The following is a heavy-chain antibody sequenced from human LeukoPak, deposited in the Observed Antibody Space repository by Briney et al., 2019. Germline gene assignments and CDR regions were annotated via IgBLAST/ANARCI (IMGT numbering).Heavy chain of an antibody. CDR1: GYTFTGYY. J-gene: IGHJ4*02. CDR2: ISRNSGGT. Sequence: GASVKVSCKASGYTFTGYYMHWVRQAPGQGLEWMGWISRNSGGTNYAQKFQGRVTMTRDTSISTVYMELSRLRSDDTAVYYCARADLSPTYDYVWGSYRYGYFDYWGQGTLVTVSS. CDR3: ARADLSPTYDYVWGSYRYGYFDY. V-gene: IGHV1-2*02. D-gene: IGHD3-16*02.